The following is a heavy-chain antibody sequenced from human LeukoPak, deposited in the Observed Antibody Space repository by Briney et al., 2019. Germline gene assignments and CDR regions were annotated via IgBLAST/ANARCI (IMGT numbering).Heavy chain of an antibody. J-gene: IGHJ6*02. CDR1: GGSISSYY. Sequence: SETLSLTCTVSGGSISSYYWSWIRQPAGKGLEWIGRIYTSGSTNYNPSLKSRVTMSVDTSKNQFSLKLSSVIAADTAVYYCARGGKEWYYYYYGMDVWGQGTTVTVSS. CDR2: IYTSGST. D-gene: IGHD3-3*01. CDR3: ARGGKEWYYYYYGMDV. V-gene: IGHV4-4*07.